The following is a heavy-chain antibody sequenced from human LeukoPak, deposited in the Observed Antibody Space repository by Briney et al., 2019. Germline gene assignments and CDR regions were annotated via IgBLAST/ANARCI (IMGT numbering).Heavy chain of an antibody. Sequence: TGGSLRLSCAASGFTFSKNWMHWVRQAPGKRLVWVSRINSDGSSTSYADSVKGRFTISRDNAKNTLYLQMNSLRAEDTAVYYCASTGYSSNLDFDYWGQGTLVTVSS. CDR2: INSDGSST. D-gene: IGHD6-13*01. V-gene: IGHV3-74*01. J-gene: IGHJ4*02. CDR1: GFTFSKNW. CDR3: ASTGYSSNLDFDY.